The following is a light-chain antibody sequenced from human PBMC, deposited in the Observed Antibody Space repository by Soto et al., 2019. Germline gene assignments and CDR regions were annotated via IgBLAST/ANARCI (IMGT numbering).Light chain of an antibody. J-gene: IGKJ4*01. CDR2: AAS. V-gene: IGKV1-8*01. Sequence: AIRMTQSPSSLSASTGDRVTITCRASQGISSYLAWYQQKPGKAPKLLIDAASTLQSGVPSRFSGSGSGTDFTLTISCLQSEDCATYYCQQYYSYPPLTFGGGTKVEIK. CDR3: QQYYSYPPLT. CDR1: QGISSY.